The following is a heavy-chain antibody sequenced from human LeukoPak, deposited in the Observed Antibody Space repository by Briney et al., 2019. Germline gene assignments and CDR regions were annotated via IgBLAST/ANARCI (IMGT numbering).Heavy chain of an antibody. CDR2: IYPGDSDT. Sequence: GESLKISCKGSGYSFTSYWIGWVCQMPGKGLEWMGIIYPGDSDTRYSPSFQGQVTISADKSISTAYLQRSSLKASDTAMYYCARQYCGGDCYSPTDAFDIWGQGTMVTVSS. V-gene: IGHV5-51*01. D-gene: IGHD2-21*02. CDR3: ARQYCGGDCYSPTDAFDI. J-gene: IGHJ3*02. CDR1: GYSFTSYW.